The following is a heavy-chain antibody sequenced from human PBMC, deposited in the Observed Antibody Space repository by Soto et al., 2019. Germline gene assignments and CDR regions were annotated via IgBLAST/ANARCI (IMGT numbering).Heavy chain of an antibody. D-gene: IGHD5-18*01. CDR1: GGSISSGDYS. CDR2: ISPSGTT. CDR3: ARSTALVRQYFDS. Sequence: QLQLQESGSGLVKPSRTLSLTCIVSGGSISSGDYSWNWIRQPPGKGLQWIGYISPSGTTYYNPSLKSRVTISLGRSTNHFSLTLSSVTAADTAVYYCARSTALVRQYFDSWGQGTLVTVSS. J-gene: IGHJ4*02. V-gene: IGHV4-30-2*01.